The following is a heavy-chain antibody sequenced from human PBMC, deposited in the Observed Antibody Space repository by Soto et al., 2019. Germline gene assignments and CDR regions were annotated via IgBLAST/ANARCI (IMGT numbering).Heavy chain of an antibody. CDR1: GLTFSSYA. D-gene: IGHD4-17*01. J-gene: IGHJ4*02. V-gene: IGHV3-23*01. CDR3: AKDLNGDYAFDY. Sequence: GGSLRLSCAASGLTFSSYAMSWVRQAPGKGLEWVSDISGSGGSTYYAESVKGRFTISGDNSKNTLYLQMNSLRAEDTAVYYCAKDLNGDYAFDYWGQGTLVTVSS. CDR2: ISGSGGST.